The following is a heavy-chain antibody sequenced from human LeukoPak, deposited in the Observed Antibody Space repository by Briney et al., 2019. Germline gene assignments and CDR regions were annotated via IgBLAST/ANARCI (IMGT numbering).Heavy chain of an antibody. CDR2: ISAYNGNT. Sequence: ASVKVSCKASGYTFTSYGISWVRQAPGQGLEWMGWISAYNGNTNYAQKLQGRVTMTTDTSTSTAYMELRSLRSDNTAVYYCARDEVATSPTDRNWFDPWGQGTLVTVSS. D-gene: IGHD5-24*01. J-gene: IGHJ5*02. CDR3: ARDEVATSPTDRNWFDP. CDR1: GYTFTSYG. V-gene: IGHV1-18*01.